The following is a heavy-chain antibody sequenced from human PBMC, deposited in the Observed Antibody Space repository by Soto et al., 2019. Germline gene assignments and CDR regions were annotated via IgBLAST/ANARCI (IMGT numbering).Heavy chain of an antibody. D-gene: IGHD6-13*01. CDR1: GDSIRSYY. CDR3: ARGAIAAQAFDS. CDR2: IYYSGST. Sequence: KLSETLSLTCTVSGDSIRSYYWSWIRQPPGKELEWIGYIYYSGSTNYNPSLKSRVTISADTSKNQFSLKLSSVTAADTAVYYCARGAIAAQAFDSWGQGTLVTVSS. J-gene: IGHJ4*02. V-gene: IGHV4-59*13.